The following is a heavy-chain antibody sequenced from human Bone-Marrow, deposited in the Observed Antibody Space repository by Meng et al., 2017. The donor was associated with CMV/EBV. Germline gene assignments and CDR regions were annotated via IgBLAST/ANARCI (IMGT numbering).Heavy chain of an antibody. Sequence: GGSLRLSCAASGFTVSSNYMSWVRQAPGKGLEWVSVIYSGGSTYYADSVKGRFTISRDNSKNTLYLQMNSLRAEDTAVYYCARGYSYGYSRTFDYWGQGTLVTVSS. CDR2: IYSGGST. J-gene: IGHJ4*02. CDR1: GFTVSSNY. D-gene: IGHD5-18*01. V-gene: IGHV3-53*01. CDR3: ARGYSYGYSRTFDY.